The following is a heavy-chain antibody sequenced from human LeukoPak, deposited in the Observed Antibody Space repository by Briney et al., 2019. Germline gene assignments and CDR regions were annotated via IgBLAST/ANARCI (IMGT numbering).Heavy chain of an antibody. CDR3: ARASDYDFWSGYYTGYLYSGMDV. CDR2: ISSSSSYI. CDR1: GFTFSSYS. D-gene: IGHD3-3*01. V-gene: IGHV3-21*01. J-gene: IGHJ6*02. Sequence: GGSLRLSCAASGFTFSSYSMNWVRQAPGKGLEWVSSISSSSSYIYYADSVKGRFTISRDNAKNSLHLQMNSVRAEATAVYYCARASDYDFWSGYYTGYLYSGMDVWGQGTTVTVSS.